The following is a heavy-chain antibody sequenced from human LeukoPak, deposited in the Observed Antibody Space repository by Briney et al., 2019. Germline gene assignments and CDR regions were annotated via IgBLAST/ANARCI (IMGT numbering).Heavy chain of an antibody. CDR2: IIPIFGTA. CDR1: GYTFTSYG. Sequence: ASVKVSCKASGYTFTSYGISWVRQAPGQGLEWMGGIIPIFGTANYAQKFQGRVTITADESTSTAYMELSSLRSEDTAVYYCARGHDFWSGSGGLQYNWFDPWGQGTLVTVSS. V-gene: IGHV1-69*13. D-gene: IGHD3-3*01. CDR3: ARGHDFWSGSGGLQYNWFDP. J-gene: IGHJ5*02.